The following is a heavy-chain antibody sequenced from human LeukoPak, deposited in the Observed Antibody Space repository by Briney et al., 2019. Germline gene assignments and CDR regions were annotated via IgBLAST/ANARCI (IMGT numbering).Heavy chain of an antibody. CDR3: AKVLSVAAVAPYDY. CDR2: ISGSGGST. V-gene: IGHV3-23*01. Sequence: GALRLSCAASGFTFSSYAMSWVRQAPGKGLEWVSAISGSGGSTYYADSVKGRFTISRDNSKNTLYLQMNSLRAEDTAVYYCAKVLSVAAVAPYDYWGQGTLVTVSS. D-gene: IGHD6-19*01. J-gene: IGHJ4*02. CDR1: GFTFSSYA.